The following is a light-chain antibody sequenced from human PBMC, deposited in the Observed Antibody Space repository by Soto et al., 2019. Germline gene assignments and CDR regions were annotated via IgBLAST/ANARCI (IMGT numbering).Light chain of an antibody. V-gene: IGLV2-14*01. CDR1: SGDVDAFDY. J-gene: IGLJ1*01. Sequence: QSVLTQPASVSGSPGQSITISCTGTSGDVDAFDYVSWYQQHPGKAPKLMIFEVSDRPSGVSDRFSGSKSGSTASLTISGLQAEDEADYFCTSFTSSSTQVFGTGTKVNVL. CDR2: EVS. CDR3: TSFTSSSTQV.